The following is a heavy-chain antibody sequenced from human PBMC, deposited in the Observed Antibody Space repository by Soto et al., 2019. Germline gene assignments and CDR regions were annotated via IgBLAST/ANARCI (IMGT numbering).Heavy chain of an antibody. CDR1: GGSISRSTYY. CDR2: IYYSGIT. D-gene: IGHD3-10*01. V-gene: IGHV4-39*01. CDR3: ARRFISSAFYFDS. Sequence: SETLSLTCSVSGGSISRSTYYWGWVRQPPGKGLEWIGNIYYSGITYYSPSLKSRVTISVDTSKNEFSLRLSSVTAADTAVYYCARRFISSAFYFDSWGLGTLVTVSS. J-gene: IGHJ4*02.